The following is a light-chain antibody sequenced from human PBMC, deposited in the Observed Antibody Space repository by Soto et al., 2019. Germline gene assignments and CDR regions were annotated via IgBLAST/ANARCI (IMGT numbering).Light chain of an antibody. CDR3: QQYGSSPGT. CDR1: QSVSSSY. CDR2: GAS. Sequence: EIVLTQSPGTLSLSPGERATLSCRASQSVSSSYLAWYQQKPGQAPRLLIYGASSRATGIPDRFSGSGSGTDFTLTISRLEPEDFALYYCQQYGSSPGTFGQGTKVGIK. V-gene: IGKV3-20*01. J-gene: IGKJ1*01.